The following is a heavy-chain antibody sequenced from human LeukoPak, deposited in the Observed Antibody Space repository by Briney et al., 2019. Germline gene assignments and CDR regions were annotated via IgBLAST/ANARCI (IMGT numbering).Heavy chain of an antibody. V-gene: IGHV3-30*04. J-gene: IGHJ6*03. Sequence: PGRSLRLSCAASGFTFSSYAMHWVRQAPGKGLEWVAVISYDGSNKYYADSVKGRFTISRDNSKNTLYLQMNSLRAEDTAVYYCAKDREISYYYYMDVWGKGTTVTISS. CDR1: GFTFSSYA. CDR3: AKDREISYYYYMDV. CDR2: ISYDGSNK. D-gene: IGHD3-10*01.